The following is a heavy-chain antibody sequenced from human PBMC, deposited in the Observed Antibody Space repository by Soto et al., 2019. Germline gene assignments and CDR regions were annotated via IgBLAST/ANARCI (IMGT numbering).Heavy chain of an antibody. CDR3: ARGGPEMATIGSLDY. D-gene: IGHD5-12*01. J-gene: IGHJ4*02. CDR1: GYTFTNYY. V-gene: IGHV1-46*01. Sequence: GASVKVSCKASGYTFTNYYIHWVRQAPGQGLEWMGVINPSGGSTSYARKFQGRVTMTRDTSTSTVYMELTSLTSEDTAVYYCARGGPEMATIGSLDYWGQGTLVTVSS. CDR2: INPSGGST.